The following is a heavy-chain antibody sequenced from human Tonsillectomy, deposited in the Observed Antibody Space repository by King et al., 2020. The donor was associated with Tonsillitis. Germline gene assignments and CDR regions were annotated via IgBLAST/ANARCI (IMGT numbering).Heavy chain of an antibody. Sequence: QLVQSGGGVVQPGRSLRFSCSASGFTFSSYVMYWVRQAPGKGLEWVALISYDGSNKYYADSVKGRFTISRDNSKNTLYLQMNSLRAEDTAVYYCARGGDTAMRGHFDYWGQGTLVTVSS. CDR1: GFTFSSYV. CDR3: ARGGDTAMRGHFDY. CDR2: ISYDGSNK. D-gene: IGHD5-18*01. V-gene: IGHV3-30-3*01. J-gene: IGHJ4*02.